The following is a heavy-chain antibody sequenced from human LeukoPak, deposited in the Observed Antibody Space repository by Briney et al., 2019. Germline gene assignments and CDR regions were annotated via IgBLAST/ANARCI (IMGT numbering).Heavy chain of an antibody. CDR3: AKDTGRPTDAVTMEDNAFDI. D-gene: IGHD3-3*01. Sequence: GGSLRLSCAASGFTFDDHGMHWVRQAPGKGLEWVSGISWSSGIIGYADSVKGRFTISRDNAKNSLYLQMDSLRAEDTALYYCAKDTGRPTDAVTMEDNAFDIWGQGTMVTVSS. CDR2: ISWSSGII. V-gene: IGHV3-9*01. CDR1: GFTFDDHG. J-gene: IGHJ3*02.